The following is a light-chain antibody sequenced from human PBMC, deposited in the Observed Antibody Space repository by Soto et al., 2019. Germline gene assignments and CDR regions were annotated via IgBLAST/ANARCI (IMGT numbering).Light chain of an antibody. Sequence: DIQMTQSPSSLSASLGDRVTITCRASQGIGNYLAWYQLQPGKVPKLLIYAASTLQSGVPSRFSGSGSGTDFTLTISSLQPEDVATYYCQKYYSAPRTFGQGTKVEI. V-gene: IGKV1-27*01. CDR2: AAS. J-gene: IGKJ1*01. CDR3: QKYYSAPRT. CDR1: QGIGNY.